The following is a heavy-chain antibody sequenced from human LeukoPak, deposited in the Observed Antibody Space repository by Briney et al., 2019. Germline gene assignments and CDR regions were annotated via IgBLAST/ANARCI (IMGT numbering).Heavy chain of an antibody. D-gene: IGHD3-16*01. CDR2: ISSSSNHI. CDR3: ARDYTRYNYFDD. V-gene: IGHV3-21*06. CDR1: GFTFSSYS. Sequence: GGSLRLSCTASGFTFSSYSMNWVRQAPGKGLEWISFISSSSNHIYYADSVKGRFTISRDNAKNSLYLQMNSLRAEDTAVYYCARDYTRYNYFDDWGQGTLVTVSS. J-gene: IGHJ4*02.